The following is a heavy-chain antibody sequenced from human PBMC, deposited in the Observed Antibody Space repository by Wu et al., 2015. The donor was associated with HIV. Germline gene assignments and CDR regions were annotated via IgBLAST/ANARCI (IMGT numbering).Heavy chain of an antibody. D-gene: IGHD2-2*01. CDR2: ILPLFDIT. CDR1: GVALTSFA. Sequence: QVHLVQFGGEVKKPGSSVKISCKASGVALTSFAFSWVRQAPGQGLEWMGGILPLFDITQYAQKFRDRVTITTDESTSTTYLELSSLRSDDTAIYFCARVYSSTWYDFFDSWGQGTLVTVSS. V-gene: IGHV1-69*05. CDR3: ARVYSSTWYDFFDS. J-gene: IGHJ4*02.